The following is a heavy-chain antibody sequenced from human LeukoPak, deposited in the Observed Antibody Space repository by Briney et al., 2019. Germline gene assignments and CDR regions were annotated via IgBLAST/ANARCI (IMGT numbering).Heavy chain of an antibody. CDR3: VRVDYRDEGIYY. Sequence: GGSLRLSCAASGFALSSHWMTWVRQVPGRGPEWVANVNRDGSETYYLDSVKGRFTISKNNAKNSLYLRMNSLRAEGTALYHCVRVDYRDEGIYYWGQGTLVTVSS. V-gene: IGHV3-7*03. CDR1: GFALSSHW. CDR2: VNRDGSET. J-gene: IGHJ4*02. D-gene: IGHD4/OR15-4a*01.